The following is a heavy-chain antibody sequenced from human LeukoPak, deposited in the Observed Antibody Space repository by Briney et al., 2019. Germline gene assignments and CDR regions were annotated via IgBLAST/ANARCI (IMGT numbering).Heavy chain of an antibody. V-gene: IGHV3-33*01. CDR3: ARDTSKQLVFLDY. Sequence: GGSLRLSCAASGFTFSSYGMHWVRQAPGKGLGWVAVIWYDGSNKYYADSVKGRFTISRDNSKNTLYLQMNSLRAEDTAVYYCARDTSKQLVFLDYWGQGTLVTVSS. J-gene: IGHJ4*02. D-gene: IGHD6-6*01. CDR1: GFTFSSYG. CDR2: IWYDGSNK.